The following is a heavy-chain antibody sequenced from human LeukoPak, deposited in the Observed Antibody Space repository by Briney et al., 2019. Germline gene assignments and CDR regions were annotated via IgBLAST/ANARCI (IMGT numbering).Heavy chain of an antibody. Sequence: PGGSLRLSCAASGFTFSSYWMHWVRQAPGKGLVWVSRINSDGSSTSADSVKGRFTISRDNAKNTLYLQMNSLRAEDTAVYYCARQASYGLDVWGQGTTVTVSS. CDR2: INSDGSST. CDR1: GFTFSSYW. J-gene: IGHJ6*02. V-gene: IGHV3-74*01. CDR3: ARQASYGLDV.